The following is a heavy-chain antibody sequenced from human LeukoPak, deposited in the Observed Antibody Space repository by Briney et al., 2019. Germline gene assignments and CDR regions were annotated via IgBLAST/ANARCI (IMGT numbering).Heavy chain of an antibody. V-gene: IGHV3-11*01. D-gene: IGHD3-10*01. CDR3: ARDRASRYGMDV. CDR2: ISSGGSTI. Sequence: PRGSLRLSCAASGVTFSDYYMNWIRQAPGKGLEWRSYISSGGSTIDYADFVKGRFTISRDNAKNSLYLQMNSLRAEDTAVYYCARDRASRYGMDVWGQGTTGTVS. J-gene: IGHJ6*02. CDR1: GVTFSDYY.